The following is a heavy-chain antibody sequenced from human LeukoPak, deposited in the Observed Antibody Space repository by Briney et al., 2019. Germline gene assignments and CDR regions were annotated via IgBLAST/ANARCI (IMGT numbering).Heavy chain of an antibody. J-gene: IGHJ3*01. D-gene: IGHD2-15*01. CDR2: MYNSGST. V-gene: IGHV4-59*08. CDR1: GGSISTYY. CDR3: VSKGSGRRSFDV. Sequence: SSETLSLTCTVSGGSISTYYWSWIRQPPGKGLEWIGYMYNSGSTNYNPSLKSRVTISIDTSKNPDSLRLGSVTPADPALSYVVSKGSGRRSFDVWGQGTMVTVSS.